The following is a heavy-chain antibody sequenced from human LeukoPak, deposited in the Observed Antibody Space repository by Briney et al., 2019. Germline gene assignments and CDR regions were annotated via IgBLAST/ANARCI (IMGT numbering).Heavy chain of an antibody. J-gene: IGHJ6*02. V-gene: IGHV4-59*08. CDR3: VKHSDRWHYSMDV. D-gene: IGHD1-26*01. CDR1: GDSIKYY. Sequence: SPTLSLTSTAAGDSIKYYWSWFRQPPGKGLEWIAQIHESGSTAYNPSLKSRVTISRETSENQISLQLSSVTAADTAVYYCVKHSDRWHYSMDVWGQGTTVTVSS. CDR2: IHESGST.